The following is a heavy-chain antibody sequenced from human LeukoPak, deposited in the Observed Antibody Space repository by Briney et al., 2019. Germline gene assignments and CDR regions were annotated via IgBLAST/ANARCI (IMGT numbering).Heavy chain of an antibody. CDR2: INHSGST. D-gene: IGHD3-10*01. V-gene: IGHV4-34*01. CDR1: GGSFSGYY. J-gene: IGHJ4*02. Sequence: ASETLSLTCAVYGGSFSGYYWSWIRQPPGKGLEWIGEINHSGSTNYNPSLKSRVTISVDTSKNQFSLKLSSVTAADTAVYYCARDKYYGSESYADFDYWGQGTLVTVSS. CDR3: ARDKYYGSESYADFDY.